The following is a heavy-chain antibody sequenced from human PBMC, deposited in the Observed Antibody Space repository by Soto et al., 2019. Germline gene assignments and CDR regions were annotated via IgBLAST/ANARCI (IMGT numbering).Heavy chain of an antibody. CDR2: IYYSGST. D-gene: IGHD3-10*01. V-gene: IGHV4-31*03. J-gene: IGHJ6*03. CDR3: ATNYGSGMRGSYYYYYMDV. CDR1: GGSISSGGYY. Sequence: QVQLQESGPGLVKPSQTLSLTCTVSGGSISSGGYYWSWIRQHPGKGLEWIGYIYYSGSTYYNPSLKSRVTISVDTSKNQFSLKLSSVTAADTAVYYFATNYGSGMRGSYYYYYMDVWGKGTTVTVSS.